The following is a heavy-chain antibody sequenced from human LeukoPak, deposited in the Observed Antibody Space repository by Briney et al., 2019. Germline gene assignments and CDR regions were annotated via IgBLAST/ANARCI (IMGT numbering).Heavy chain of an antibody. J-gene: IGHJ3*02. CDR2: IYYSGST. D-gene: IGHD6-25*01. V-gene: IGHV4-39*07. Sequence: SETLSLTCTVSGGSISSSSYYWGWIRQPPGKGLEWIGSIYYSGSTYYNPSLKSRVTISVDTSKNQFSLKLSYVTAADTAVYYCARERGGYFDIWGQGTMVTVSS. CDR1: GGSISSSSYY. CDR3: ARERGGYFDI.